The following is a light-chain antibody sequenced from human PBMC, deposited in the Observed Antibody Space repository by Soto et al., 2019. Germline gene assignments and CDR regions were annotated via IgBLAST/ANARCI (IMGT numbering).Light chain of an antibody. J-gene: IGLJ2*01. Sequence: QSVLTQPRSVSGSPGQSVTIYCTGTSSDVGGYNYVSWYQQHPGKAPKLMIYDVSKRPSGVPDRFSGSKSGNTASLTISGLQAEDEADYYCCSYAGSYTLFGGGTKLTVL. CDR1: SSDVGGYNY. V-gene: IGLV2-11*01. CDR2: DVS. CDR3: CSYAGSYTL.